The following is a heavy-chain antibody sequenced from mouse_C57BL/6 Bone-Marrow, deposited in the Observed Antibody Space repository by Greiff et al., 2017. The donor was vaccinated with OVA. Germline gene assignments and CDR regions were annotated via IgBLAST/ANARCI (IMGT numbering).Heavy chain of an antibody. V-gene: IGHV2-2*01. J-gene: IGHJ3*01. D-gene: IGHD2-2*01. Sequence: VKLVESGPGLVQPSQSLSITCTVSGFSLTSYGVHWVRQSPGKGLEWLEVIWSGGSADYNAAFISRLSISKDNSKSQVFFKMNSLQADDTAIYYCARNGIYYGYDGFAYWGQGTLVTVSA. CDR1: GFSLTSYG. CDR3: ARNGIYYGYDGFAY. CDR2: IWSGGSA.